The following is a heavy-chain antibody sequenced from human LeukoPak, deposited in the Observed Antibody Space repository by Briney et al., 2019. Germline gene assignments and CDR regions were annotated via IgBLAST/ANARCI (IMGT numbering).Heavy chain of an antibody. Sequence: SETLSLTCTVSGGSISSYYWSWLRQPPGKGLEWIGYIYYSGSTNYNPSLKSRVTISVDTSKNQFSLKLSSVTAADTAVYYCAGFSYDHSFDYWGQGTLVTVSS. J-gene: IGHJ4*02. D-gene: IGHD3-3*01. CDR3: AGFSYDHSFDY. CDR1: GGSISSYY. CDR2: IYYSGST. V-gene: IGHV4-59*01.